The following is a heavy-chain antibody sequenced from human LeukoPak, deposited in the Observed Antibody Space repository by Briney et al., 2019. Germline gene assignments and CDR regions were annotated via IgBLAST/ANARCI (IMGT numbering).Heavy chain of an antibody. D-gene: IGHD3-3*01. V-gene: IGHV3-9*01. CDR1: GFTFDDYA. CDR3: AKTRGYDFWSGYFDY. Sequence: PGGYLRLSCAASGFTFDDYAMHWVRPAPGKGLEWVSGISWNSGSIGYADSVKGRFTISRDNAKNSLYLQMNSLRAEDTALYYCAKTRGYDFWSGYFDYWGQGTLVTVSS. CDR2: ISWNSGSI. J-gene: IGHJ4*02.